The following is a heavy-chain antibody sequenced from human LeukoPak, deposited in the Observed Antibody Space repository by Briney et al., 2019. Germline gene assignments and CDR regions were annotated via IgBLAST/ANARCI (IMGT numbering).Heavy chain of an antibody. CDR3: ARGFRYIAAVVWPIDY. J-gene: IGHJ4*02. CDR2: ISAYNGNT. V-gene: IGHV1-18*01. CDR1: GYTFTSYG. D-gene: IGHD6-13*01. Sequence: ASVKVSCKAPGYTFTSYGISWVRQAPGQGLEWMGWISAYNGNTNYAQKFQGRVTMTTDTSTSIAYMELRSLRSDDTAVYYCARGFRYIAAVVWPIDYWGQGTLVTVSS.